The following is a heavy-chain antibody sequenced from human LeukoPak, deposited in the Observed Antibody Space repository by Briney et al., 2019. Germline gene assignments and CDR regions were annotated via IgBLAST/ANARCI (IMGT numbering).Heavy chain of an antibody. Sequence: KSSETLSLTCTVSGGSISNYFWSWIRQPPGKGMEWIGLVSHSGSTNYNPSLKSRVTISVDTSKNKFSLKLTSVTAADAAVYYCARHGQERAMVTPLYYFDYWGQGTLVTVSS. J-gene: IGHJ4*02. CDR3: ARHGQERAMVTPLYYFDY. CDR2: VSHSGST. V-gene: IGHV4-59*08. CDR1: GGSISNYF. D-gene: IGHD5-18*01.